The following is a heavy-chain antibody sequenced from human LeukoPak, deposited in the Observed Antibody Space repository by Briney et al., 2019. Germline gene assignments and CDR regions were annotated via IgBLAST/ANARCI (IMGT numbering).Heavy chain of an antibody. D-gene: IGHD4-11*01. V-gene: IGHV4-30-2*01. Sequence: SETLSLTCAVSGGSISSGGYSWSWIRQPPGKGLEWIGYIYHSGSTYYNPSLKSRVTISVDRSKNQFSLKLSSVTAADTAVYYCARDNSRYAFDIWGQGTMVTVSS. CDR3: ARDNSRYAFDI. CDR2: IYHSGST. CDR1: GGSISSGGYS. J-gene: IGHJ3*02.